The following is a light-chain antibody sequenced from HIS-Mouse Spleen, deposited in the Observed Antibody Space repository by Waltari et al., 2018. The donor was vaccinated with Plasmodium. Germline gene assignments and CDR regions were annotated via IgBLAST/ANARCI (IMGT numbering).Light chain of an antibody. CDR2: KAS. V-gene: IGKV1-5*03. CDR3: QQYNSYSLT. CDR1: QSISSW. J-gene: IGKJ4*01. Sequence: DIQMTQSPSTLSASVADRVTITCRASQSISSWLAWYQQKPGKAPKLLIYKASSLESGVPSRFSGSGSETEFTLTISSLQPDDFATYYCQQYNSYSLTFGGGTKVEIK.